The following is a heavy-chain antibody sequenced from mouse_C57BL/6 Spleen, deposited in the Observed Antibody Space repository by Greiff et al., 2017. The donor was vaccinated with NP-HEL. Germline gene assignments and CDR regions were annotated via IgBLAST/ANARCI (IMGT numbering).Heavy chain of an antibody. J-gene: IGHJ1*03. CDR2: ISSGGSYT. V-gene: IGHV5-6*01. Sequence: VQLQQSGGDLVKPGGSLKLSCAASGFTFSSYGMSWVRQTPDKRLEWVATISSGGSYTYYPDSVKGRFTISRDNAKNTLYLQMSSLKSEDTAMYYCARQGVYYDYENWYFDVWGTGTTVTVSS. CDR3: ARQGVYYDYENWYFDV. CDR1: GFTFSSYG. D-gene: IGHD2-4*01.